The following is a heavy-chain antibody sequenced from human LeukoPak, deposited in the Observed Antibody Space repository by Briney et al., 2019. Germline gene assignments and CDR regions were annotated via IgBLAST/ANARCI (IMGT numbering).Heavy chain of an antibody. CDR1: GGTFSSCA. V-gene: IGHV1-69*13. D-gene: IGHD2-15*01. Sequence: ASVKVSCKASGGTFSSCAISWVRQAPGQGLEWMGGIIPIFGTANYAQKFQGRVTTTADESTSTAYMELSSLRSEDTAVYYCARVGSGGSCYSCHFDYWGQGTLVTVSS. CDR3: ARVGSGGSCYSCHFDY. CDR2: IIPIFGTA. J-gene: IGHJ4*02.